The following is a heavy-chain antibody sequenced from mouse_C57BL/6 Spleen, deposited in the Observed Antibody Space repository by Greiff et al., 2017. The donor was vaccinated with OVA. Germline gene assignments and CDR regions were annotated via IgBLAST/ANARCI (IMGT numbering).Heavy chain of an antibody. J-gene: IGHJ3*01. D-gene: IGHD1-1*01. CDR3: TTGGSSLAWFAY. Sequence: VQLQQSGAELVRPGASVKLSCTASGFNIKDYYMHWVKQRPEQGLEWIGRIDPEDGDTEYAPKFQGKATMTADTASNPAYLQLSSLTSEDTAVYYGTTGGSSLAWFAYWGQGTLVTVSA. CDR2: IDPEDGDT. V-gene: IGHV14-1*01. CDR1: GFNIKDYY.